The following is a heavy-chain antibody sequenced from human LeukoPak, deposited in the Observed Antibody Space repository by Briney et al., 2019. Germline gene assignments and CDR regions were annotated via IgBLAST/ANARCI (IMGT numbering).Heavy chain of an antibody. D-gene: IGHD1-26*01. Sequence: GGSLRLSCAASGFTFSSYAIHWVRQAPGKGLEWVAVISYDGTNKNYADSVKGRFTISRDNSKNTVYLQMNSLRVVDAAVYYCARDPRGSPYYFDYWGQGTLVTVSS. CDR1: GFTFSSYA. J-gene: IGHJ4*02. CDR2: ISYDGTNK. V-gene: IGHV3-30-3*01. CDR3: ARDPRGSPYYFDY.